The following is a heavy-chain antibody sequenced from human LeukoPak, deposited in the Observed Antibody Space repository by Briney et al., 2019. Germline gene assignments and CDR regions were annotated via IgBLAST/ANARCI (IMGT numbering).Heavy chain of an antibody. CDR3: AKDRAFYYDSSAVSRY. Sequence: PGGSLRLSCEASGFTFSSYAMSWVRQAPGKGLEWVSAISGSGGSTYYADSVKVRFTISGDNSKNTLYLQMNSLRAEDTAVYYCAKDRAFYYDSSAVSRYWGQGTLVTVSS. CDR1: GFTFSSYA. V-gene: IGHV3-23*01. J-gene: IGHJ4*02. D-gene: IGHD3-22*01. CDR2: ISGSGGST.